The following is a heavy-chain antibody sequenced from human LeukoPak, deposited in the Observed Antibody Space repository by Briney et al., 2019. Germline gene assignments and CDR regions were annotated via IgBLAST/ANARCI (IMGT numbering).Heavy chain of an antibody. V-gene: IGHV3-23*01. J-gene: IGHJ4*02. D-gene: IGHD2-21*01. CDR3: AKLVSASHMYYFDY. CDR1: GFTFSSYA. Sequence: PGGSLRLSCAASGFTFSSYAMSWVRQAPGKGLEWVSAISGSGGSTYYADSVKGRFTISRDNSKNTLYLQMNSLRADDTAVYYCAKLVSASHMYYFDYWGQGTLVTVSS. CDR2: ISGSGGST.